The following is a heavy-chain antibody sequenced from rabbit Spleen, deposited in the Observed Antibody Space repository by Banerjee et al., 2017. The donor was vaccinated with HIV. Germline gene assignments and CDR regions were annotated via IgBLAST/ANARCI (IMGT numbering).Heavy chain of an antibody. V-gene: IGHV1S7*01. J-gene: IGHJ4*01. CDR3: VREAGYGGYGDANL. CDR2: IEPIFGNT. Sequence: QLVESGGGLVRPEGSLKLSCKASGFDFTSYYMSWVRQAPGKGLEWIGYIEPIFGNTYYANWVNGRFTISSHNAQNTLYLQLNSLTAADTATYFCVREAGYGGYGDANLWGPGTLVTVS. D-gene: IGHD6-1*01. CDR1: GFDFTSYY.